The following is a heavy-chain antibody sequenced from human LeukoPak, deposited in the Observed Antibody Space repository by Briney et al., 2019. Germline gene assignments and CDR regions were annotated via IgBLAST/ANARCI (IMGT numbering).Heavy chain of an antibody. V-gene: IGHV3-11*05. CDR3: ARVKVGTTNRFDY. Sequence: GGSLRLSCAASGFTFSDYYMTWIRQAPGKGMECVSYISSSSDYTNYPDSVKGRFTISRDNAKNSLYLQMNSLRAEDTAVYYCARVKVGTTNRFDYWGQGTLVTVSS. CDR2: ISSSSDYT. J-gene: IGHJ4*02. D-gene: IGHD1-26*01. CDR1: GFTFSDYY.